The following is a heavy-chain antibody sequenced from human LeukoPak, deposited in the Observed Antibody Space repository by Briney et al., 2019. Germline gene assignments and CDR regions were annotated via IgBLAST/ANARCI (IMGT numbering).Heavy chain of an antibody. D-gene: IGHD3-16*02. CDR3: ARDGSSDYVWGSYRWSSYYYGMDV. CDR1: GYTFTSYG. V-gene: IGHV1-18*01. J-gene: IGHJ6*02. CDR2: ISAYNGNT. Sequence: ASVKVSCKASGYTFTSYGISWVRQAPGQGLEWMGWISAYNGNTNYAQKLQGRVTMTTDTSTSTAYMELRSLRSDDTAVYYCARDGSSDYVWGSYRWSSYYYGMDVWGQGTTVTVSS.